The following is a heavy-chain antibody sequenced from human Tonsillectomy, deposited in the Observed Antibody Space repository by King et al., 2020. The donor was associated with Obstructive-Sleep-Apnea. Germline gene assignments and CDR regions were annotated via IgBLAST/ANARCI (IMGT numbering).Heavy chain of an antibody. CDR1: GFTVSSNY. V-gene: IGHV3-66*01. D-gene: IGHD3-10*01. CDR3: ARDVVTMVRGIIIEEYFDY. Sequence: VQLVESGGGLVQPGGSLRLSCAASGFTVSSNYMSWVRQAPGQGLEWFAIIYSGGGTYYAYSVRGRFTISRDNSKNTLYLQMNSLRVEDTAVYYCARDVVTMVRGIIIEEYFDYWGQGTLVTVSS. J-gene: IGHJ4*02. CDR2: IYSGGGT.